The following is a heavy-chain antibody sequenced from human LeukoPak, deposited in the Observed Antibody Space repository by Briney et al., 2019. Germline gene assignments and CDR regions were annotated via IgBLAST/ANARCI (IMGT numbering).Heavy chain of an antibody. J-gene: IGHJ6*02. V-gene: IGHV1-18*01. CDR2: ISAYNGNT. Sequence: ASVKVSCKASGYTFTSYGISWVRQAPGQGLEWMGWISAYNGNTNYAQKLQGRVTMTTDTSTSTAYMELRSLRSEDTAVYYCARVPGPYDYYYYGMDVWGQGTTVTVSS. D-gene: IGHD3-16*01. CDR1: GYTFTSYG. CDR3: ARVPGPYDYYYYGMDV.